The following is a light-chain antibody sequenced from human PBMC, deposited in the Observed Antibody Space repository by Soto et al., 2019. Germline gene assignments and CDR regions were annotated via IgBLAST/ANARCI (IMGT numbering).Light chain of an antibody. CDR2: EVS. CDR3: SSYTSSSTWV. Sequence: QSALTQPASVSGSPGQLITISCTGTSSDVGGYIYVSWYQQHPGKAPKLMIYEVSNRPSGVSNRFSGSKSGNTASLTISGLQAEDEADYYCSSYTSSSTWVFGGGTKLTVL. V-gene: IGLV2-14*01. CDR1: SSDVGGYIY. J-gene: IGLJ3*02.